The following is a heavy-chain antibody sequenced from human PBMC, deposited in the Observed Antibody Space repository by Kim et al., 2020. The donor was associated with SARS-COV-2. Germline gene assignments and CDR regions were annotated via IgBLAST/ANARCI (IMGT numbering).Heavy chain of an antibody. V-gene: IGHV3-23*01. CDR3: AKDPVAGDKMVWRDS. J-gene: IGHJ5*01. D-gene: IGHD6-13*01. Sequence: ADSVEGRFTIAGDNAKNMLYLQMNSRRAEDTALYYCAKDPVAGDKMVWRDSWGQGTLVTVSS.